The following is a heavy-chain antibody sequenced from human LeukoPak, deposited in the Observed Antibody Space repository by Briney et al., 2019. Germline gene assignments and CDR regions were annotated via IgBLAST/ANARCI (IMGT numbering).Heavy chain of an antibody. V-gene: IGHV3-7*01. CDR3: ANGDGFDY. Sequence: PGGSLRLSCAHSGFTFSTSWMSWVRQAPGKGLEWVANIKQDGSETYYADSVKGRFTIFRDNAKNALYLQMDSLRVEDTAVYYCANGDGFDYWGQGTLVIVSS. CDR1: GFTFSTSW. D-gene: IGHD5-24*01. J-gene: IGHJ4*02. CDR2: IKQDGSET.